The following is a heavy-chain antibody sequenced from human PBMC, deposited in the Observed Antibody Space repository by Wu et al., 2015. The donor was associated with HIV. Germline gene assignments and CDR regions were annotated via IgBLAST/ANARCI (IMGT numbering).Heavy chain of an antibody. V-gene: IGHV1-2*02. Sequence: QVQLVQSGAEVRKPGASVKVSCKASGYTFTRYYIHWVRQAPGQGLEWMGRINQSGGGATFAQKFQGRVAMTRDTSISTAFMELSRLRFDDTAIYYCARALRPVADALELDYWGQGTLVTVSS. CDR3: ARALRPVADALELDY. CDR2: INQSGGGA. CDR1: GYTFTRYY. D-gene: IGHD6-19*01. J-gene: IGHJ4*02.